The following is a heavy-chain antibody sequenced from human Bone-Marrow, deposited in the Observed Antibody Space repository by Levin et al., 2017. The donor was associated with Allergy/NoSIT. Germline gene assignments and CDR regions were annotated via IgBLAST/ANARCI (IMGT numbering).Heavy chain of an antibody. CDR2: ISGSGGST. D-gene: IGHD6-6*01. Sequence: GGSLRLSCAVSGFTFSNYAMSWVRQAPGKGLEWVSAISGSGGSTYYADSVRGRFTISRDNSKNTLHLQMNSLRAEDTAVYYCAKDSVGVVARPYYFDFWGPGTLVAVSS. V-gene: IGHV3-23*01. CDR3: AKDSVGVVARPYYFDF. J-gene: IGHJ4*02. CDR1: GFTFSNYA.